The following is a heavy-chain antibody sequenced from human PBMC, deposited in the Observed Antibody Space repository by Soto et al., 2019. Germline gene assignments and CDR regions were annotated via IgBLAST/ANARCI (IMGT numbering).Heavy chain of an antibody. V-gene: IGHV4-31*03. D-gene: IGHD3-10*02. Sequence: QVQLQESGRGLVKSSQTLSLTCTVSGGSISSDGNYWSWIRQHPGKGLEWIGYIYYSGSTNYNPSLKTRVTISVDTSKNQFPLKLNSVTAAATAAYYCARARIVRGIIYYYGMDVWGQGTTVTVSS. J-gene: IGHJ6*02. CDR2: IYYSGST. CDR1: GGSISSDGNY. CDR3: ARARIVRGIIYYYGMDV.